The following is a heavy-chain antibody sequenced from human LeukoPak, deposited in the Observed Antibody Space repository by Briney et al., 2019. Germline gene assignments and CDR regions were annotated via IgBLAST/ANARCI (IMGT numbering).Heavy chain of an antibody. Sequence: GGSLRLSRAVCVFIHRIHETMCVRQAPGKGLEWVSYISSSGSTIYYADSVKGRFTISRDNAKNSLYLQMNSLRAEDKAVYYCDGVVSVSPLRLCMDVGGQGTTVTVSS. CDR2: ISSSGSTI. CDR1: VFIHRIHE. J-gene: IGHJ6*02. V-gene: IGHV3-48*03. D-gene: IGHD3-3*01. CDR3: DGVVSVSPLRLCMDV.